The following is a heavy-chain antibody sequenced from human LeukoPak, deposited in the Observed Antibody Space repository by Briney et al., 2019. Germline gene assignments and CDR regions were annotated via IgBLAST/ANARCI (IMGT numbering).Heavy chain of an antibody. CDR1: GFTFSNYG. D-gene: IGHD6-13*01. Sequence: GRSLRLSCAASGFTFSNYGMHCVRQGPGKGLERVAGISEDGINKYYADSVKARFTISRDNSNNTLFLQMNNLRADDTAVYYCAKDRETTASGTFDYWGQGALVTVSS. CDR2: ISEDGINK. V-gene: IGHV3-30*18. CDR3: AKDRETTASGTFDY. J-gene: IGHJ4*02.